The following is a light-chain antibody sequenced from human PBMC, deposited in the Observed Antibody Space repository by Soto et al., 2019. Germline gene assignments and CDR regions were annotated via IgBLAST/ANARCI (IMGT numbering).Light chain of an antibody. CDR2: DVS. Sequence: QSALTQPASVSGSPGQSITISCTGTSSDVGGYNYVSWYQQHPGKAPKLMIYDVSNRPSGVSNRFSGSKSGNTASLIISGLQAEDEADYYCSSYTSSSTPLCVFGTGTQLTVL. V-gene: IGLV2-14*01. CDR3: SSYTSSSTPLCV. J-gene: IGLJ1*01. CDR1: SSDVGGYNY.